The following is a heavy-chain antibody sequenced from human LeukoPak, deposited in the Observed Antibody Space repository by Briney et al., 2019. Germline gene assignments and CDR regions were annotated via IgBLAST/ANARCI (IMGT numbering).Heavy chain of an antibody. CDR1: GVSISSYY. D-gene: IGHD4-11*01. CDR2: IYYSGST. CDR3: ARDHRNDYRNYSPDWYFDL. J-gene: IGHJ2*01. V-gene: IGHV4-59*01. Sequence: SETLSLTCTVSGVSISSYYWSWIRQPPGKGLEWIGYIYYSGSTNYNPSLKSRVTVSVDTSKNQFSLKLISVTAADTAVYYCARDHRNDYRNYSPDWYFDLWGRSTLVTVSS.